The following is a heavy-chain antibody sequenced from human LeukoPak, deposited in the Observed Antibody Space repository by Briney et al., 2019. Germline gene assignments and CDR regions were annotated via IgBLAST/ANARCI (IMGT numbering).Heavy chain of an antibody. CDR1: GFTVSSNY. D-gene: IGHD3-10*01. Sequence: GGSLRLSCAASGFTVSSNYMSWVRQAPGKGLEWVSVIYSGGSTYYADSVKGRFTISRDNSKNTLYLQMNSLRAEDTAVYYCARGYYYGSDYAGFDPWGQGTLVTVSS. CDR2: IYSGGST. J-gene: IGHJ5*02. CDR3: ARGYYYGSDYAGFDP. V-gene: IGHV3-53*01.